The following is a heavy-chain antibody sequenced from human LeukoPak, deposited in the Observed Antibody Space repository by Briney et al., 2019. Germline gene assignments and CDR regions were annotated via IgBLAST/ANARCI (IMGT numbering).Heavy chain of an antibody. D-gene: IGHD3-10*01. CDR3: ARAPAELVLDY. CDR1: GYTFTIYA. CDR2: INAGNGNT. Sequence: ASVRVSSKASGYTFTIYAMHWVRQAPGQRLEWMGWINAGNGNTKYSQKFQGRVTITRDTSASTAYMELSSLRSEDTAVYYCARAPAELVLDYWGQGTLVTVSS. V-gene: IGHV1-3*01. J-gene: IGHJ4*02.